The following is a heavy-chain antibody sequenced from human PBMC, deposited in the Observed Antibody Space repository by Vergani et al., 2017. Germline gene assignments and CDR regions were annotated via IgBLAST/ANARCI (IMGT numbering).Heavy chain of an antibody. V-gene: IGHV3-23*01. CDR2: ISGSGGST. J-gene: IGHJ4*02. D-gene: IGHD6-6*01. Sequence: EVQLLESGGGLVQPGGSLRLSCAASGFTFSSYAMSWVRQAPGKGLEWVSAISGSGGSTYYADSVKGRFTISRDNSKNTLYLQMNSLRAEDTAVYXCAKDPRHSSSSGYWGQGTLVTVSS. CDR3: AKDPRHSSSSGY. CDR1: GFTFSSYA.